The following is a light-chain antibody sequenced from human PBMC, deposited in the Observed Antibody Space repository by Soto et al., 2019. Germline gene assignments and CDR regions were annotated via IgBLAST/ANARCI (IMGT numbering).Light chain of an antibody. CDR2: EGG. CDR1: SSDVGTYNL. J-gene: IGLJ1*01. CDR3: CSFAAGNTYV. V-gene: IGLV2-23*01. Sequence: QRVLTQPASVSGSDGRSIALSCNGTSSDVGTYNLVSWYQQHPGKAPKLLISEGGKRPSGVSDRFSGSKSGNTASLTISGLQAEDEADYYCCSFAAGNTYVFGTGTKVTVL.